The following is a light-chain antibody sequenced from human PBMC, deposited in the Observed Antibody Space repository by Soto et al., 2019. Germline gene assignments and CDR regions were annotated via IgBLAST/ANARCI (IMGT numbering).Light chain of an antibody. CDR2: EVS. CDR3: CSYTSIRTSAV. CDR1: SSDIGDYTH. J-gene: IGLJ2*01. V-gene: IGLV2-14*01. Sequence: QSALTQPASVSGSPGQSITCSGSGTSSDIGDYTHVSWYQQHPGKAPKLIIYEVSDRPSGVSNRFSGSKSGNTASLSISGLQTEDEADYYCCSYTSIRTSAVFGGGTKPTV.